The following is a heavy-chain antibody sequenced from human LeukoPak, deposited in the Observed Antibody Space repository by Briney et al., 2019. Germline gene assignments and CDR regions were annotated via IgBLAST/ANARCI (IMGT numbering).Heavy chain of an antibody. D-gene: IGHD3-9*01. V-gene: IGHV3-23*01. CDR3: AKSLLRYFDWSYDY. J-gene: IGHJ4*02. CDR2: ITGSGSNT. CDR1: GFTFSSYA. Sequence: GGSLRLSCAASGFTFSSYAMSWVRQAPGKGLEWVSTITGSGSNTYYADSVKGRFTISRDNSKNTLYLQMNSLRAEDTAVYYCAKSLLRYFDWSYDYWGQGTLVTVSS.